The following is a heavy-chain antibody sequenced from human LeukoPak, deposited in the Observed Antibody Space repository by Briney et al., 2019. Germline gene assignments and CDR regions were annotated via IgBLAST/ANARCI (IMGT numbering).Heavy chain of an antibody. CDR3: ARGGLLLHTTPYGMDV. D-gene: IGHD3-22*01. V-gene: IGHV1-46*01. J-gene: IGHJ6*02. CDR2: INPSGGST. CDR1: GYTFTSYY. Sequence: ASVKVSCKASGYTFTSYYMHWVRQAPGQGLEWMGIINPSGGSTSYAQKFQGRVTMTRDTSTSTVYMELSSLRSEDTAVYYCARGGLLLHTTPYGMDVWGQGTTVTVSS.